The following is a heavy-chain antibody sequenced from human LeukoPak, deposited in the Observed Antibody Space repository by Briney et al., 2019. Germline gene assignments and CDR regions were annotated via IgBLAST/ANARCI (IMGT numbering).Heavy chain of an antibody. V-gene: IGHV4-39*01. D-gene: IGHD3-22*01. J-gene: IGHJ5*02. CDR2: IYYSGST. CDR3: ARHYYDSSGYYVVDWFDP. CDR1: GGSISNSSSY. Sequence: SETLSLTCTVSGGSISNSSSYWGWIRQPPGKGLEWIGSIYYSGSTYYSPSLKSPVTISVDTSKNQFSLKLSSVTAADTAVYYCARHYYDSSGYYVVDWFDPWGQGTLVTVSS.